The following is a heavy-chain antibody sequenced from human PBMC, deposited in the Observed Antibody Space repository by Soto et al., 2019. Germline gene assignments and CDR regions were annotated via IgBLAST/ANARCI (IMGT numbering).Heavy chain of an antibody. V-gene: IGHV3-23*01. CDR1: GFTFSSYA. J-gene: IGHJ6*02. CDR2: ISGSGGST. Sequence: GGSLRLSCAASGFTFSSYAMSWVRQAPGKGLEWVSAISGSGGSTYYADSVKGRFTISRDNSKNTLYLQMNSLRAEDTAVYYCARDKTETGYSSSWYGHYYYYGMDVWGQGTTVNVSS. D-gene: IGHD6-13*01. CDR3: ARDKTETGYSSSWYGHYYYYGMDV.